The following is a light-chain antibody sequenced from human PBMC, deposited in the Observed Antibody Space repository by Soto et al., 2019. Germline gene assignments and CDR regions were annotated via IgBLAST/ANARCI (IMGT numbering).Light chain of an antibody. J-gene: IGKJ3*01. V-gene: IGKV3-11*01. CDR1: QSVSIN. Sequence: EIVLTQSPATLSLSPGERATLSCRASQSVSINLAWCQQKFGQAPRLLIYDTSNRATGIPARFSGSGSGTDFTLTISSLEPEDFAVYYCQQRFNWPFTFGPGTKVDIK. CDR3: QQRFNWPFT. CDR2: DTS.